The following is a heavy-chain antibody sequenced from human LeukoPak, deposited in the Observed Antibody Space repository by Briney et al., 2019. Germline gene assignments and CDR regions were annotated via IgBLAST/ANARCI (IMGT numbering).Heavy chain of an antibody. D-gene: IGHD3-22*01. CDR2: ISGSGGST. V-gene: IGHV3-23*01. J-gene: IGHJ3*01. CDR1: GFTFSSYA. Sequence: PGGSLRLSCAASGFTFSSYAMSWVRQAPGKGLEWVSAISGSGGSTYYADSVKGRFTISRDNSKNTLYLQMNSLRAEDTAVYCCARDADYYDTSTDPFDVWGQGTMVTVSS. CDR3: ARDADYYDTSTDPFDV.